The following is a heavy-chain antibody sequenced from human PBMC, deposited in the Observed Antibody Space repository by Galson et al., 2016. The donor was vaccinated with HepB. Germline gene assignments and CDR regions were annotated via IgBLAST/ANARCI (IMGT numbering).Heavy chain of an antibody. Sequence: SLRLSCAASGFTLDHYAMHWVRQAPGKGLEWVSGISWNSGRIGYADSVKGRFTISRDNAKNSLYLRMNSLRAGDTALYYCAKDSGAYYYDSSGYRRNAFDIWGQGTMVTVSS. J-gene: IGHJ3*02. CDR2: ISWNSGRI. D-gene: IGHD3-22*01. V-gene: IGHV3-9*01. CDR3: AKDSGAYYYDSSGYRRNAFDI. CDR1: GFTLDHYA.